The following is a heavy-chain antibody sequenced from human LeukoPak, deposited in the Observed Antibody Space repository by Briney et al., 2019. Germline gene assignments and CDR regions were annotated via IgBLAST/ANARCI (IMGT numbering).Heavy chain of an antibody. CDR3: ARKQWVMYYFDS. Sequence: PSETLSLTCTVSGGSISISNYYWGWLRQPPGKGLEWTGSFYYSGSTYYNPSLKSRVTISVDTSKSQFSLKLSSVTAADTAVYYCARKQWVMYYFDSWGQGTLVTVSS. V-gene: IGHV4-39*01. D-gene: IGHD6-19*01. J-gene: IGHJ4*02. CDR1: GGSISISNYY. CDR2: FYYSGST.